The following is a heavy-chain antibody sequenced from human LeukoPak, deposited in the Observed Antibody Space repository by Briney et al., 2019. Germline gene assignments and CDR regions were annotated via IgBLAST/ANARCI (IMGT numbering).Heavy chain of an antibody. CDR1: GFTFTSSA. CDR3: AAPLSGSYRYPGY. D-gene: IGHD1-26*01. Sequence: GTSVKVSCKASGFTFTSSAVQWVRQARGQRLEWIGWIVVGSGNTNYAQKFQERVTITRDMSTSTAYVELSSLRSEDTAVYYCAAPLSGSYRYPGYWGQGTLVTVSS. V-gene: IGHV1-58*01. J-gene: IGHJ4*02. CDR2: IVVGSGNT.